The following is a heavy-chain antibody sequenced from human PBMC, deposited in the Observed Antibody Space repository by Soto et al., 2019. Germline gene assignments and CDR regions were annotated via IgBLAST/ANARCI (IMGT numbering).Heavy chain of an antibody. V-gene: IGHV3-74*01. CDR3: ARRFYDFWSSYRIYYYYVREV. J-gene: IGHJ6*02. CDR1: GFTFSSYW. CDR2: INSDGSSK. D-gene: IGHD3-3*01. Sequence: VGALRLSCAASGFTFSSYWMHWVRQAPGKGLVWVSRINSDGSSKSYADSVKGRFTISRDKAKNTLYLQMNSLRAEDTAVYYCARRFYDFWSSYRIYYYYVREVWGHGTTVT.